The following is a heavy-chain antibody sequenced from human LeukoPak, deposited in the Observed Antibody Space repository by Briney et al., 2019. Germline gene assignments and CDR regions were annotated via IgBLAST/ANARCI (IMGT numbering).Heavy chain of an antibody. CDR2: IWYDGSKT. J-gene: IGHJ4*02. D-gene: IGHD2-2*02. CDR1: GFPFRNYG. CDR3: ARAPYTTGRFFYFDS. Sequence: PGGSLRLSCAASGFPFRNYGMHWVRQAPGKGLEWVAIIWYDGSKTYYADSVKGRFTISRDNLSNTLYLQMNSLRAEDTALYFCARAPYTTGRFFYFDSWGQGTLVTVSS. V-gene: IGHV3-33*01.